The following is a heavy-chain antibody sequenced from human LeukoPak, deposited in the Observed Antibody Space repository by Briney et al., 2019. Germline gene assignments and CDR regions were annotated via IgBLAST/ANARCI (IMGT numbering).Heavy chain of an antibody. CDR1: GFTFSSYA. Sequence: GGSLRLSCAASGFTFSSYAMSWVRQAPGKGLEWVSAISGSGGSTYYADSVKGRFTISRDNSKNTLYLQMNSLRAEDTAVYYCAKALGYCGSTSCYYDYWGQGTLVTVSS. J-gene: IGHJ4*02. V-gene: IGHV3-23*01. D-gene: IGHD2-2*01. CDR3: AKALGYCGSTSCYYDY. CDR2: ISGSGGST.